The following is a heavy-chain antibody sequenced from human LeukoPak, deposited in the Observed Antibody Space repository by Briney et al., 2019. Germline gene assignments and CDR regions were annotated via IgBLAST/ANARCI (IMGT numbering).Heavy chain of an antibody. CDR1: GYTLTELS. CDR3: ASRYSSSWSAFDI. D-gene: IGHD6-13*01. CDR2: FDPEDGKT. J-gene: IGHJ3*02. Sequence: GASVKVSCKVSGYTLTELSMHWVRQAPAKGLEWMGGFDPEDGKTIYAQKFQGRVTMTEDTSTDTAYMELSSLRSEDTAVYYCASRYSSSWSAFDIWGQGTMVTVSS. V-gene: IGHV1-24*01.